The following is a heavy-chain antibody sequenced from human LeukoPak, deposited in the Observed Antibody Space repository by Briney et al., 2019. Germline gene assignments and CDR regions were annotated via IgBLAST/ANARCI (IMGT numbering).Heavy chain of an antibody. J-gene: IGHJ4*02. CDR3: AKSPYDSSGYLDY. Sequence: GGSLRLSCAASGFTFDDYAMHWVRQAPGKGPEWVSGISWNSGSIGYADSVKGRFTISRDNAKNSLYLQMNSLRAEDMALYYCAKSPYDSSGYLDYWGQGTLVTVSS. D-gene: IGHD3-22*01. CDR1: GFTFDDYA. CDR2: ISWNSGSI. V-gene: IGHV3-9*03.